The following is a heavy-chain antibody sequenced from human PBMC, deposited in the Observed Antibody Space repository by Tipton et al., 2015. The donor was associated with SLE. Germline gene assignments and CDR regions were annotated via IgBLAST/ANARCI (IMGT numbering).Heavy chain of an antibody. CDR1: GASFSGYY. J-gene: IGHJ3*02. V-gene: IGHV4-59*08. Sequence: TLSLTCTVSGASFSGYYWSWIRQPPGKGLERIGYLSDIGRTNYNSSLRSRVTISVDTSRNLLSLKVTSVTAADTAVYYCARQRDLDAFDIWGQGTMVIVSS. CDR2: LSDIGRT. CDR3: ARQRDLDAFDI.